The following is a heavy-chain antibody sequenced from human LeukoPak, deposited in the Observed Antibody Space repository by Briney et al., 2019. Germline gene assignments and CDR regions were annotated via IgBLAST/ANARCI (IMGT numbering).Heavy chain of an antibody. Sequence: SVKVSCKACGYTFTSYGISWVRQAPGQGLEWMGRIIPIFGTANYAQKFQGRVTITTDESTSTAYMELSSLRSEDTAVYYCARDCSSTSCWFDPWGQGTLVTVSS. CDR2: IIPIFGTA. J-gene: IGHJ5*02. CDR3: ARDCSSTSCWFDP. V-gene: IGHV1-69*05. D-gene: IGHD2-2*01. CDR1: GYTFTSYG.